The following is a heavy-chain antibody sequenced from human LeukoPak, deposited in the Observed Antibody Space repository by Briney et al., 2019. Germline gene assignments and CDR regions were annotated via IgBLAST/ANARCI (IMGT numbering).Heavy chain of an antibody. CDR2: ITAIFRTA. Sequence: SVKVSCKPSGGTFNSYAISWVRQAPGQGLEWMGGITAIFRTANYAQKLQGRVTITADEFMSTVYMELSSLRSEDTAVYYCARHSGYHSTMYLDYWGQGTLVTVSS. CDR3: ARHSGYHSTMYLDY. V-gene: IGHV1-69*13. J-gene: IGHJ4*02. D-gene: IGHD3-22*01. CDR1: GGTFNSYA.